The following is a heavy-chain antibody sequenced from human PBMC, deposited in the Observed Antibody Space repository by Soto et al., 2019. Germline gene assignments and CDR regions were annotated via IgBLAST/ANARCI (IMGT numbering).Heavy chain of an antibody. J-gene: IGHJ5*02. V-gene: IGHV3-53*01. CDR2: HYSGGST. CDR1: GFSVSSNY. D-gene: IGHD1-26*01. CDR3: ARHRHPRGTVGATSPLDP. Sequence: GGSLRLSCAISGFSVSSNYLSWVRQAPGKGLEWVSVHYSGGSTYYADSVQGRFTISRDKSNNTRYLQMRSVRAEDWAVYFCARHRHPRGTVGATSPLDPWGQGTQVTVSS.